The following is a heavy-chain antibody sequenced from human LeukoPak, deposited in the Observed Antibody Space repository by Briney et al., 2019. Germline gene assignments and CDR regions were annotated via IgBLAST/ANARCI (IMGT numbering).Heavy chain of an antibody. CDR3: ARGLVLLWFGEPRTDMDV. Sequence: KPSETLSPTCAVYGGSFSGYYWSWIRQPPGKGLEWIGEINHSGSTNYNPSLKSRVTISVDTSKNQFSLKLSSVTAADTAVYYCARGLVLLWFGEPRTDMDVWGKGTTVTVSS. CDR2: INHSGST. D-gene: IGHD3-10*01. CDR1: GGSFSGYY. V-gene: IGHV4-34*01. J-gene: IGHJ6*03.